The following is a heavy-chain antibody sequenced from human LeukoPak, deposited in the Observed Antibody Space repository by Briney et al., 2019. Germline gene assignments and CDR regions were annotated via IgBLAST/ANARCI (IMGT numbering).Heavy chain of an antibody. CDR1: GFTFSSYS. CDR2: ISSSSSYI. J-gene: IGHJ3*02. D-gene: IGHD2-2*01. V-gene: IGHV3-21*01. CDR3: ARTKYQLPPFDI. Sequence: GGSLRLSCAASGFTFSSYSMNWVRQAPGKGLEWVSSISSSSSYIYYADSVKGRFTISRDNAKNSLYLQMSSLRAEDTAVYYCARTKYQLPPFDIWGQGTMVTVSS.